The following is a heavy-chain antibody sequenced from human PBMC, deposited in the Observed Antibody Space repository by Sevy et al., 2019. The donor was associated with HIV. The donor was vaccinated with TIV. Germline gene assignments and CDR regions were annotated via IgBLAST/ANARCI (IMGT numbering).Heavy chain of an antibody. CDR1: GGTFSSYA. Sequence: ASVKVSCKASGGTFSSYAISWVRQAPGQGLEWMGGIIPIFGTANYAEKFQGRVTITADESMSTAYMELSSLRSEDTAVYYCARVGGKLGYCSSTSCYNWFDPWGQGTLVTVSS. CDR2: IIPIFGTA. CDR3: ARVGGKLGYCSSTSCYNWFDP. V-gene: IGHV1-69*13. D-gene: IGHD2-2*01. J-gene: IGHJ5*02.